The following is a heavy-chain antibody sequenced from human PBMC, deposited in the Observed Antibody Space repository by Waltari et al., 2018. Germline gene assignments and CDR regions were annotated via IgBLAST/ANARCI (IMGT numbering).Heavy chain of an antibody. Sequence: QVQLVQSGAEVKKPGSSVKVSCKASGGTFSSYAISWVRQAPGQGLEWMGGIIPILGIANYAQKFQGRVTITADKSTSTAYMELSSLRSEDTAVYYCAREIADDSSGYAGAFDYWGQGTLVTVSS. D-gene: IGHD3-22*01. V-gene: IGHV1-69*10. CDR1: GGTFSSYA. CDR2: IIPILGIA. J-gene: IGHJ4*02. CDR3: AREIADDSSGYAGAFDY.